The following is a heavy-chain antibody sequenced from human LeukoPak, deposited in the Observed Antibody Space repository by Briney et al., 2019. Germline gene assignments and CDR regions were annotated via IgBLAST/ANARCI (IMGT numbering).Heavy chain of an antibody. CDR2: IYIGGSP. J-gene: IGHJ3*02. D-gene: IGHD3-22*01. V-gene: IGHV3-53*01. Sequence: GGSLRRSCAPSGFTVSRNYMSWVPQAPGEGLEWGSVIYIGGSPSDADSGKGRFTISRDNSKNTLYLQMNSLRADETAVYYCARDSAYYYGSSGYFRTVGAFDIWGQGTMVTVSS. CDR1: GFTVSRNY. CDR3: ARDSAYYYGSSGYFRTVGAFDI.